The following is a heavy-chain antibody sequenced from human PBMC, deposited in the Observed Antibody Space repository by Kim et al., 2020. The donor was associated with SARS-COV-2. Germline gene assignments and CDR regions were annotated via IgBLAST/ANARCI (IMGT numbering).Heavy chain of an antibody. CDR3: ARVFVIDVNGGDGYNFDY. J-gene: IGHJ4*02. CDR2: IYYSGST. CDR1: GGSISSGGYY. D-gene: IGHD5-18*01. Sequence: SETLSLTCTVSGGSISSGGYYWSWIRQHPGKGLEWIGYIYYSGSTYYNPSLKSRVTISVDTSKNRFSLKLRSVTAADTAVYYCARVFVIDVNGGDGYNFDYWGQGTLVTVSS. V-gene: IGHV4-31*03.